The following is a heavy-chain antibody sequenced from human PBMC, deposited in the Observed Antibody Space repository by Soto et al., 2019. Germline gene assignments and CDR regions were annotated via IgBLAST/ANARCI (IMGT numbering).Heavy chain of an antibody. D-gene: IGHD2-21*02. CDR3: TRDGDGRMTTNPYYYYGMDV. Sequence: SETLSLTCTVSGGSISGYYWSWIRKPPGKGLEWIGNVYYSGGAKYNPYVKRRVSISVDTSKNQFSLNLSSVTAADTAVYYCTRDGDGRMTTNPYYYYGMDVGGPGITVTGSS. J-gene: IGHJ6*02. V-gene: IGHV4-59*01. CDR1: GGSISGYY. CDR2: VYYSGGA.